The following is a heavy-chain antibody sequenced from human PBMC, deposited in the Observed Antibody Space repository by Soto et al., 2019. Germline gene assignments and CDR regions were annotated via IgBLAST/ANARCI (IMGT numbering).Heavy chain of an antibody. D-gene: IGHD2-15*01. J-gene: IGHJ6*02. CDR1: GYTFTSYG. Sequence: ASVKVSCKASGYTFTSYGISWVRQAPGQGLEWMGWISAYNGNTNYAQKLQGRVTMTTDTSTSTAYMELRGLRSDDTAVNYCARDPPYIVVVVAATGGMDVWGQGTTVTVSS. V-gene: IGHV1-18*01. CDR3: ARDPPYIVVVVAATGGMDV. CDR2: ISAYNGNT.